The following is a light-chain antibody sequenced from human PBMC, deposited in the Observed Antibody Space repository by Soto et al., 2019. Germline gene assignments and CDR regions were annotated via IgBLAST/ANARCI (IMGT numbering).Light chain of an antibody. V-gene: IGLV2-14*01. Sequence: QSALTQPASVSGSPGQSITISCTGTISDVGGYNYVSWYQQHPGKVPKLIIYEVSNRPSGVSNRFSGSKSGNTASLTISGLQTEDEADYYCSSYTNTNAYVFGTGTKVTVL. CDR2: EVS. J-gene: IGLJ1*01. CDR1: ISDVGGYNY. CDR3: SSYTNTNAYV.